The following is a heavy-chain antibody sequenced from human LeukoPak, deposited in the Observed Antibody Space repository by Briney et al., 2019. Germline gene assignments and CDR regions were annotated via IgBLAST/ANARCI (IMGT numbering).Heavy chain of an antibody. D-gene: IGHD1-1*01. Sequence: GRSLRLSCAASGFTFSTYGMNWVHQAPGKGLEWVAVIWFDGSNEYYAESVRGRFTISRDNSKNTLYLQMNSLRGEDTAVYYCARFWKEYYGMDVWGQGTTVTVSS. V-gene: IGHV3-33*01. CDR1: GFTFSTYG. CDR2: IWFDGSNE. CDR3: ARFWKEYYGMDV. J-gene: IGHJ6*02.